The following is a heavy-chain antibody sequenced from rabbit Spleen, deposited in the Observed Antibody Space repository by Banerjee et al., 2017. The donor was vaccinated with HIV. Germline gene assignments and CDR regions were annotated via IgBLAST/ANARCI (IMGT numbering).Heavy chain of an antibody. CDR2: IYTGSGSA. Sequence: EQLEESGGGLVKPEGSLTLTCKASGFSFSSSYYMCWVRRAPGKGLEWIGCIYTGSGSAYYASWVNGRFTISKTSSTVDLKMTSLTAADTATYFCARDKFDDYGDLRLWGPGTLVTVS. CDR1: GFSFSSSYY. J-gene: IGHJ6*01. D-gene: IGHD2-1*01. V-gene: IGHV1S45*01. CDR3: ARDKFDDYGDLRL.